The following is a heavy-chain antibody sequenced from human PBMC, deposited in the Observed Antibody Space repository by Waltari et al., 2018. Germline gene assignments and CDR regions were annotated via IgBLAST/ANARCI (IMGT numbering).Heavy chain of an antibody. Sequence: QLQLQESGPGLVKPSETLSLTCPVSGGSISSSCYYWGWIRQPPGKGRGWIGSIYYSGSTYYNPSLKSRVTISVDTSKNQFSLKLSSVTAADTAVYYCARHGTIFGDWGQGTLVTVSS. D-gene: IGHD3-9*01. CDR1: GGSISSSCYY. CDR2: IYYSGST. CDR3: ARHGTIFGD. J-gene: IGHJ4*02. V-gene: IGHV4-39*01.